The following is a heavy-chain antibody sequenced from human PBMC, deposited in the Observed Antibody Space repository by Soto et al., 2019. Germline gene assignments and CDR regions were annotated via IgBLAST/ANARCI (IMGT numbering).Heavy chain of an antibody. D-gene: IGHD6-13*01. J-gene: IGHJ6*02. Sequence: GASVKVSCKASGYTFTGYYMHWVRQAPGQGFEWMGWINPNSGGTNYAQKFQGWVTMTRDTSISTAYMELSRLRSDDTAVYYCARVPWSSSLNYYYYYGMDVWGQGTTVTVSS. CDR2: INPNSGGT. CDR1: GYTFTGYY. V-gene: IGHV1-2*04. CDR3: ARVPWSSSLNYYYYYGMDV.